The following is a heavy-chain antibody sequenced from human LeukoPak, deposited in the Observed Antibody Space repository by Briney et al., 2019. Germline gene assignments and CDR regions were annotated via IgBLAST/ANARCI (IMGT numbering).Heavy chain of an antibody. CDR1: GFTFSDYH. D-gene: IGHD3-22*01. V-gene: IGHV3-20*04. CDR2: ISWNGRNT. J-gene: IGHJ4*02. Sequence: TGGSLRLSCAASGFTFSDYHMSWIRQAPGKGLEWVSGISWNGRNTAYAESLKGRFTISRDNAKNSLYLQMNSLRAEDTAFYYCARVQQYDKFDYWGQGTLVTVSS. CDR3: ARVQQYDKFDY.